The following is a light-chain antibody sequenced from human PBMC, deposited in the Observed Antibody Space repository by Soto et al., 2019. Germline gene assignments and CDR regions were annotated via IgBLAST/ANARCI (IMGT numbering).Light chain of an antibody. J-gene: IGKJ1*01. V-gene: IGKV1-5*03. Sequence: DIQMTQSPSTLSAFVGDRVTITCRASQSISVWLAWYQQKPGKAPKLLMYKASSLESGVPSRCRGSGSSTEFTHTIGSLESDDFASYYCQQDDSYPWTFGQGTKVEIK. CDR1: QSISVW. CDR3: QQDDSYPWT. CDR2: KAS.